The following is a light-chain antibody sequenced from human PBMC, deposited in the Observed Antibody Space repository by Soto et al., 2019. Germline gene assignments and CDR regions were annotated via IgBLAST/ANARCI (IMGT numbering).Light chain of an antibody. V-gene: IGKV3-20*01. Sequence: DIVSTQSPCTLSLSPGERATLSCRASQSVSSNHLAWYQQKPGQAPRLLIYGGSSRATGIPVRFSGSGSETDFTLTITRLEPEDFAVYYCQQYSSSRTFGQGTMVAIK. CDR3: QQYSSSRT. J-gene: IGKJ1*01. CDR2: GGS. CDR1: QSVSSNH.